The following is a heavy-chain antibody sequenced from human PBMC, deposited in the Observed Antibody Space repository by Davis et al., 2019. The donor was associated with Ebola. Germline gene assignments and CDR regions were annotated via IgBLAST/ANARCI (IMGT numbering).Heavy chain of an antibody. D-gene: IGHD3-22*01. J-gene: IGHJ4*02. CDR1: GYSFDSYW. CDR3: ARLEGYYDSSGSYFDY. V-gene: IGHV5-51*01. Sequence: GGSLRLSCRGSGYSFDSYWIGWVRQMPGKGLEWMGIIYPGDSDTRYSPSFQCQVTISADKSISTAYLQWTSLKASDTAMYYCARLEGYYDSSGSYFDYWGQGTLVTVSS. CDR2: IYPGDSDT.